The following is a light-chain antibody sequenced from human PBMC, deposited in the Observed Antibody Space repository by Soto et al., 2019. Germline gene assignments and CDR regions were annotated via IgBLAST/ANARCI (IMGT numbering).Light chain of an antibody. CDR1: QSITPW. CDR2: QAS. CDR3: QHYNRYLAT. V-gene: IGKV1-5*03. J-gene: IGKJ1*01. Sequence: DIQMTQSPSTLSASVGDRVTITCRASQSITPWLAWYQQKPGKVPKLLIYQASSLESGVPLRFSGSASGTEFTLTINSLQPDDFATYYCQHYNRYLATFGQGTKVEIK.